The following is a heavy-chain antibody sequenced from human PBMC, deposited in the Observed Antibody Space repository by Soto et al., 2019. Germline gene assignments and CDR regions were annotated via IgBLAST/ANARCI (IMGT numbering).Heavy chain of an antibody. J-gene: IGHJ5*02. Sequence: GGSLRLSCAASGFTFSSYGTHWVRQAPGKGLEWVAVIWYDGSNKYYADSVKGRFTISRDNSKNTLYLQMNSLRAEDTAVYYCARGEGLELGLWFDPWGQGTLVTVSS. CDR2: IWYDGSNK. D-gene: IGHD1-7*01. V-gene: IGHV3-33*01. CDR1: GFTFSSYG. CDR3: ARGEGLELGLWFDP.